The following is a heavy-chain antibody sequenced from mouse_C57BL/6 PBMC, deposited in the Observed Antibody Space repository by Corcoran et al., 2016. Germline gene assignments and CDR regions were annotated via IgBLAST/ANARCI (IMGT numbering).Heavy chain of an antibody. CDR2: ISYDGSN. J-gene: IGHJ3*01. CDR3: ARYGSSPWFAY. V-gene: IGHV3-6*01. CDR1: GYSITSGYY. D-gene: IGHD1-1*01. Sequence: DVQLQESGPGLVKPSQSLSLTCSVTGYSITSGYYWNWIRQFPGNKLEWMGYISYDGSNNNNPSLKNRISITRDTSKNQFFLKLNSVTTEDIATYYCARYGSSPWFAYWDQGTLVTVSA.